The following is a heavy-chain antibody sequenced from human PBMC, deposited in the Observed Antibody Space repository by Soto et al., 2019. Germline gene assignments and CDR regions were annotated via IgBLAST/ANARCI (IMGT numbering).Heavy chain of an antibody. CDR2: INQDGSEK. J-gene: IGHJ4*02. V-gene: IGHV3-7*01. CDR3: SRSLES. CDR1: GFTFTTYW. Sequence: EVQLMESGGGLVQPGGSLRLSSAASGFTFTTYWMDWVRQTPGKGLEWVANINQDGSEKNYVDSVKGRFTIYRDNAKNSLYLQMSSLTAEDSALYYCSRSLESWGQGTLVTVSS.